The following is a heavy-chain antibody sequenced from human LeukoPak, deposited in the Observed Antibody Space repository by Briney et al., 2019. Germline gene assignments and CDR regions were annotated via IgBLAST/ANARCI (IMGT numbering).Heavy chain of an antibody. D-gene: IGHD3-22*01. CDR2: IYHSGST. J-gene: IGHJ4*02. CDR1: GYSISSAYY. Sequence: SETLSLTCTVSGYSISSAYYWGWIRQPPGKGLEWIGTIYHSGSTNYNPSLKSRVTISVDTSKNQFSLKLSSVTAADTAVYYCARLYYDSSGPYWGQGTLVTVSS. V-gene: IGHV4-38-2*02. CDR3: ARLYYDSSGPY.